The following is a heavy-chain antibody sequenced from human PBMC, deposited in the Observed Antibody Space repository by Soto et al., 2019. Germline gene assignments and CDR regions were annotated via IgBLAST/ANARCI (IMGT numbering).Heavy chain of an antibody. CDR1: GFTFSSYG. D-gene: IGHD6-13*01. CDR2: IWYDGSNK. Sequence: PGGSLRLSCAASGFTFSSYGMHWVRQAPGKGLEWVAVIWYDGSNKYYADSVKGRFTISRDNSKNTLYLQMNSLRAEDTAVYYCARAHPGIAAAGNWFDPWGQGTLVTVSS. J-gene: IGHJ5*02. V-gene: IGHV3-33*01. CDR3: ARAHPGIAAAGNWFDP.